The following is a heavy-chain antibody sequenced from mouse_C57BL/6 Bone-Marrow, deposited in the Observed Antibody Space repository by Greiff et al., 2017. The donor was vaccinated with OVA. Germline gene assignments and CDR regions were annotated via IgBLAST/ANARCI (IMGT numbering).Heavy chain of an antibody. D-gene: IGHD3-1*01. V-gene: IGHV1-59*01. CDR1: GYTFTSYW. CDR3: ARGGTASLFDY. CDR2: IDPSDSYT. Sequence: QVQLQQPGAELVRPGTSVKLSCKASGYTFTSYWMHWVKQRPGQGLEWIGVIDPSDSYTNYNQKFKGKATLTVDTSSSTAYMQLSSLTSVDSAVYYCARGGTASLFDYWGQGTTLTVSS. J-gene: IGHJ2*01.